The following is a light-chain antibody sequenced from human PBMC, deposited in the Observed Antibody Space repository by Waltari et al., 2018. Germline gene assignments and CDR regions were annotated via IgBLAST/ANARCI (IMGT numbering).Light chain of an antibody. CDR1: QRLTSNNKDY. Sequence: IVLTQSPDSLAVSLGDRAPINCDSSQRLTSNNKDYLAWYQQRPGQPPKLLRSWAFMRQSGVPDLFRGSGSGTHFTLTISSLQAEDVAVYFCQQYYSKTFGQGTKVEIK. CDR2: WAF. J-gene: IGKJ1*01. CDR3: QQYYSKT. V-gene: IGKV4-1*01.